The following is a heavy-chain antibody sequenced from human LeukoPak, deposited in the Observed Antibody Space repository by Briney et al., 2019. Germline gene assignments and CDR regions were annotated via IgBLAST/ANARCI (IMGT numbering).Heavy chain of an antibody. CDR1: GFTFSSYA. J-gene: IGHJ6*02. CDR2: ISGSGGST. V-gene: IGHV3-23*01. Sequence: QAGGSLRLSCAASGFTFSSYAMSWVRQAPGKGLEWVSAISGSGGSTYYADSVKGRFTISRDNSKNTLYLQMNSLRAEDTAVYYCAKGRHKYYYYYGMDVWGQGTTATVSS. CDR3: AKGRHKYYYYYGMDV.